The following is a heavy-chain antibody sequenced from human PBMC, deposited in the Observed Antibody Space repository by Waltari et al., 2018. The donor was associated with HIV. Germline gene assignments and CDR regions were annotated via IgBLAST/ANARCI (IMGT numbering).Heavy chain of an antibody. V-gene: IGHV3-15*01. Sequence: EVQLVESGGGLVKPGGSLRLSCAASGFTFSNAWMSWVRQAPGKGLEWVGRIKSKTDGGTTDYAAPVKGRFTISRDDSKNTLYLQMNSLKTEDTAVYYCTTDRVAAELVDYWGQGTLVTVSS. CDR3: TTDRVAAELVDY. CDR2: IKSKTDGGTT. J-gene: IGHJ4*02. CDR1: GFTFSNAW. D-gene: IGHD6-13*01.